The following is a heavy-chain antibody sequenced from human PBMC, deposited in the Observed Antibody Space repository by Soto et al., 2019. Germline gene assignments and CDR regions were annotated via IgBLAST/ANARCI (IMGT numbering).Heavy chain of an antibody. J-gene: IGHJ5*02. CDR1: GFAFSSYW. D-gene: IGHD2-21*01. Sequence: PGGSLRLSCAASGFAFSSYWMHWVRQAPGKGLVWVSRIDPYETGINYADSVKGRFTISRDNAKNTLYLQMNSLRAEDTAVFYCTSDACGGRVPWGQGTLVTSPQ. V-gene: IGHV3-74*01. CDR3: TSDACGGRVP. CDR2: IDPYETGI.